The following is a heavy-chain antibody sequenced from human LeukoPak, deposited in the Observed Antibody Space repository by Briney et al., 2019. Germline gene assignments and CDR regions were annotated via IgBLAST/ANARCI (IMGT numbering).Heavy chain of an antibody. J-gene: IGHJ4*02. D-gene: IGHD3-16*01. CDR1: GFSISDCY. Sequence: GGSLRLSCDASGFSISDCYMSWIRQSPGKGLEWISYITSGGASTNYADSVKGRFTISRDKAKNSVALQLNSLRAEDTAVYYCTGQRRGTYYAFDSWGQGTLVTVSS. V-gene: IGHV3-11*01. CDR3: TGQRRGTYYAFDS. CDR2: ITSGGAST.